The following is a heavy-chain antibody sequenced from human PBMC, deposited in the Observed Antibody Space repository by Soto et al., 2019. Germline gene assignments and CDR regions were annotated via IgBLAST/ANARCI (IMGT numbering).Heavy chain of an antibody. CDR1: RGSVTSGSYY. Sequence: QVQLQESGPGLVKPSETLSLTCTVSRGSVTSGSYYWSWIRQPPGKGLEWIGYIDYSGSTNYNPSLKSRVTISIDKSKNQFFLKLSSVTAADTAVYYCEGDHGDYGRWFDPWGQGTLVTVSS. CDR2: IDYSGST. V-gene: IGHV4-61*01. D-gene: IGHD4-17*01. J-gene: IGHJ5*02. CDR3: EGDHGDYGRWFDP.